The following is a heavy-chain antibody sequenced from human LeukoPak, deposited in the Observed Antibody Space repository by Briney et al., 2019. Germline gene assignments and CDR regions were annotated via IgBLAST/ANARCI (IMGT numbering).Heavy chain of an antibody. J-gene: IGHJ4*02. D-gene: IGHD3-10*01. CDR1: GYTFTSYD. Sequence: ASLKVSCKASGYTFTSYDINWVRQAPGQGLEWMGWMNPNRGNTGYAQKFQGRVTMTRNTSISTAYMELSSLRSEDTAVYYCASRSSHYYGSGSYSYYFDYWGEGTLVTVSS. V-gene: IGHV1-8*01. CDR2: MNPNRGNT. CDR3: ASRSSHYYGSGSYSYYFDY.